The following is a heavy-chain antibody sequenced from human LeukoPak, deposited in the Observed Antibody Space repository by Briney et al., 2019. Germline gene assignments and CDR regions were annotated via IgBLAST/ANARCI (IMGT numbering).Heavy chain of an antibody. D-gene: IGHD3-22*01. CDR2: IYTSGST. CDR1: GGSISSYY. Sequence: SGTLSLTCTVSGGSISSYYWSWIRQPPGKGLEWIGYIYTSGSTNYNPSLKSRVTISVDTSKNQFSLKLSSVTAADTAVYYCARHSPSLGDSSGYFDYWGQGTLVTVSS. V-gene: IGHV4-4*09. CDR3: ARHSPSLGDSSGYFDY. J-gene: IGHJ4*02.